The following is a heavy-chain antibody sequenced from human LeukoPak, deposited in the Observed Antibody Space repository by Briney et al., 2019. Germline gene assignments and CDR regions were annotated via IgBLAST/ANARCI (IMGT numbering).Heavy chain of an antibody. D-gene: IGHD2-2*01. CDR3: ARDETNCSSTSCYPSNWFDP. CDR2: INPSGGST. J-gene: IGHJ5*02. Sequence: GASVKDSCKASGYTFTSYYMHWVRQAPGQGLEWMGIINPSGGSTSYAQKFQGRVTMTRDTSTSTVYMELSSLRSEDTAVYYCARDETNCSSTSCYPSNWFDPWGQGTLVTVSS. CDR1: GYTFTSYY. V-gene: IGHV1-46*01.